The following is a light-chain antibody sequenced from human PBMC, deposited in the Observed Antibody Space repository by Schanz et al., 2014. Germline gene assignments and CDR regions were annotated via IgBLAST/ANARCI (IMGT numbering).Light chain of an antibody. CDR1: SGSVSTSDY. CDR2: STN. CDR3: VLYMGSGTWV. J-gene: IGLJ3*02. Sequence: QTVVTQEPSFSVSPGGTVKLTCALSSGSVSTSDYPSWYQQTPGQAPRTLIYSTNTRSSGVPDRFSGSILGNKAALTITGAQADDESDYYCVLYMGSGTWVFGGGTKLTVL. V-gene: IGLV8-61*01.